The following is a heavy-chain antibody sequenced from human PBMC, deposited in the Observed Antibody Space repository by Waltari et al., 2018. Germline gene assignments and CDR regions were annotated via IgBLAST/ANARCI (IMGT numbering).Heavy chain of an antibody. CDR2: IYTSGST. D-gene: IGHD3-9*01. J-gene: IGHJ4*02. CDR1: GCSISSYY. CDR3: ARVRYFDWLALAYFDY. V-gene: IGHV4-4*07. Sequence: QVQLQESGPGLVKPSETLSLTCTVSGCSISSYYWSWLRQPAGKGLEWIGRIYTSGSTNYNPSLKSRVTMSVDTSKNQFSLKLSSVTAADTAVYYCARVRYFDWLALAYFDYWGQGTLVTVSS.